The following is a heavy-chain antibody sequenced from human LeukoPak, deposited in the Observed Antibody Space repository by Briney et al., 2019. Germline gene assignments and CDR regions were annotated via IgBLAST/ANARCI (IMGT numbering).Heavy chain of an antibody. D-gene: IGHD4-11*01. V-gene: IGHV4-4*02. Sequence: SETLSLTCAVYGGSISTSHWWTWVRQPPGKGLEWIGEIFRSGSTDYNPSLKSRVTISVDKSNNQFSLKLTSVTAADTAVYYCARDSTVRSWNFDLWGRGTLVTVSS. CDR2: IFRSGST. J-gene: IGHJ2*01. CDR3: ARDSTVRSWNFDL. CDR1: GGSISTSHW.